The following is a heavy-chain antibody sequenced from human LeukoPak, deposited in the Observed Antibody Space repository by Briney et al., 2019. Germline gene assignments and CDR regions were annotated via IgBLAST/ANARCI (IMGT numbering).Heavy chain of an antibody. Sequence: PGGSLRLSCAASGFTVSTNYMNWVRQAPGKGLEWVSIIYSGGRTYYADSVKGRFTISRDNSKNTLYLQMNSLRVEDTAMYYCARNKWGDYTGSDYWGQGTLVTVSS. CDR3: ARNKWGDYTGSDY. CDR2: IYSGGRT. CDR1: GFTVSTNY. D-gene: IGHD4-17*01. V-gene: IGHV3-53*01. J-gene: IGHJ4*02.